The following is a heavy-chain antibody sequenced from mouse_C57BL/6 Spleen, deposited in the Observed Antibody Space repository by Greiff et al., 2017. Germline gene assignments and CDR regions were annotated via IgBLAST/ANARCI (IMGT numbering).Heavy chain of an antibody. J-gene: IGHJ4*01. V-gene: IGHV5-6*02. Sequence: VMLVESGGDLVKPGGSLKLSCAASGFTFSSYGMSWVRQTPDKRLEWVATISSGGSYTYYPDSVKGRFTISRDNAKNTLYLQMSSLKSEDTAKYYCARNPGDYWGQGTSVTVSS. CDR3: ARNPGDY. CDR2: ISSGGSYT. CDR1: GFTFSSYG.